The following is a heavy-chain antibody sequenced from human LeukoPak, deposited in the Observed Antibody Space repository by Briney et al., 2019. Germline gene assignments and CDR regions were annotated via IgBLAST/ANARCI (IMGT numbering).Heavy chain of an antibody. D-gene: IGHD3-3*01. J-gene: IGHJ1*01. CDR1: EFTFNNYW. Sequence: GGSLRLSCAASEFTFNNYWMHSVRQAPGKGLVWVSRIKNDGKITTYADSVKGRFTTSRDNAKNTFYLQMNSLRVEDTAVYYCLLIILGGSSQHWGQGTLVTVSS. V-gene: IGHV3-74*01. CDR3: LLIILGGSSQH. CDR2: IKNDGKIT.